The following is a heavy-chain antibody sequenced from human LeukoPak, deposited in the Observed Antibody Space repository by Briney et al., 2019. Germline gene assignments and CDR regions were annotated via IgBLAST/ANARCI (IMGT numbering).Heavy chain of an antibody. Sequence: GGSLRLSCAASGFTVSSNYMSWVRQAPGKGLEWVSVIYSGGSTYYEDSVKGRFTISRDNSKNTLYLQMSSLRAEDTAVYYCARDCGGDCYYAFDIWGQGTMVTVSS. V-gene: IGHV3-53*01. CDR2: IYSGGST. CDR1: GFTVSSNY. D-gene: IGHD2-21*01. CDR3: ARDCGGDCYYAFDI. J-gene: IGHJ3*02.